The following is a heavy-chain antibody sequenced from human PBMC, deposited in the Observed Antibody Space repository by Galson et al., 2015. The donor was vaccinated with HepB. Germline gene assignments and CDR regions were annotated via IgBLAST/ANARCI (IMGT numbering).Heavy chain of an antibody. J-gene: IGHJ4*02. CDR3: ANYGSGSYSPKGRIPH. Sequence: SETLSLTCTVSGGSISSSSYYWGWIRQPPGKGLEWIGSIYYSGSTYYNPSLKSRVTISVDTSKNQFSLKLSSVTAADTAVYYCANYGSGSYSPKGRIPHWGQGTLVTVSS. D-gene: IGHD3-10*01. V-gene: IGHV4-39*07. CDR2: IYYSGST. CDR1: GGSISSSSYY.